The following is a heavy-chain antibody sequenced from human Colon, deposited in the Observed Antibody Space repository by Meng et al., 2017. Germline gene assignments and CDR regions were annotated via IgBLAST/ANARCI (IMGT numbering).Heavy chain of an antibody. J-gene: IGHJ4*02. CDR3: ARDLYGSGRFDY. Sequence: QVHLVQSENEVKKPGASVKLSCKTSGFTFTTYAIQWVRQAPGQRPQWLGWISVGNGNTKYSQHFQDRVIITRDTSASTAYMELSSLKSEDTAVYYCARDLYGSGRFDYWGQGTLVTVSS. CDR1: GFTFTTYA. V-gene: IGHV1-3*01. CDR2: ISVGNGNT. D-gene: IGHD3-10*01.